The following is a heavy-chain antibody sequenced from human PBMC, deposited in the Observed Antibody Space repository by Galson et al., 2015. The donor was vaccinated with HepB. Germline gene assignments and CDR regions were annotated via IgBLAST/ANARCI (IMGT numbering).Heavy chain of an antibody. D-gene: IGHD6-19*01. CDR1: GYSFNTYW. V-gene: IGHV5-10-1*01. J-gene: IGHJ4*02. Sequence: QSGAEVKKPGESLRISCKGSGYSFNTYWISWGRQMPGTGLEWMGRIDLSDSYTKYSPSFQGHVIILGDKSISTAYLQWSSLKASDSPTYYCARSSMTVSGTHYWGQGTLVTVSP. CDR2: IDLSDSYT. CDR3: ARSSMTVSGTHY.